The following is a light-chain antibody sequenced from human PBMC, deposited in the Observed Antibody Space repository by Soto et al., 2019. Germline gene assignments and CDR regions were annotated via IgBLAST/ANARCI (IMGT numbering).Light chain of an antibody. V-gene: IGKV3-15*01. CDR1: QSVSST. CDR2: GAS. CDR3: QQYNNWPRT. J-gene: IGKJ4*01. Sequence: EIVMTQSPSTLSVSPGERATLSCRASQSVSSTLAWYQQKPGQAPRLLIYGASTRATGIPARFSGSGSGTEFTLTISSLQSEDFAVEYCQQYNNWPRTFGGGTKVAIK.